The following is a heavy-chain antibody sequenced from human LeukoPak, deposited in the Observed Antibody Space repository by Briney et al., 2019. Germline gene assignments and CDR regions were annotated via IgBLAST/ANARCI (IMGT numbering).Heavy chain of an antibody. CDR3: ARLMGYYDPTFDY. V-gene: IGHV3-74*01. J-gene: IGHJ4*02. CDR1: GFTFDDYA. Sequence: GRSLRLSCAASGFTFDDYAMHWVRQAPGKGLVWVSRINTDGSTTNYADSVKGRFTISRDNAKNTLYLQMNSLRAEDTAVYYCARLMGYYDPTFDYWGQGTLVTVSS. D-gene: IGHD3-22*01. CDR2: INTDGSTT.